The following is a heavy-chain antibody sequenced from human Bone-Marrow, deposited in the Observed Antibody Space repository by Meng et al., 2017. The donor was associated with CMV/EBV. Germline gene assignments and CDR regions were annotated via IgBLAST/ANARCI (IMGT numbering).Heavy chain of an antibody. V-gene: IGHV3-21*01. Sequence: GGSLRLSCAASGFTFSSYSMNWVRQAPGKGLEWVSSISSSSSYIYYADSVKGRFTISRDNAKNTLYLQMSSLRAEDTAVYYCAGGYSSSWWSGFGSYYYYGMDVWGQGTTVTVYS. CDR2: ISSSSSYI. J-gene: IGHJ6*01. D-gene: IGHD6-13*01. CDR3: AGGYSSSWWSGFGSYYYYGMDV. CDR1: GFTFSSYS.